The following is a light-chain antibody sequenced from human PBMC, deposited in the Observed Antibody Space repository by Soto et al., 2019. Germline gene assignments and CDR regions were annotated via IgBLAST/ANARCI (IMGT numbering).Light chain of an antibody. CDR2: AAS. CDR3: QQANSFPLT. CDR1: QTITNY. Sequence: IRRTQSPSCLSASVGDAITITFHISQTITNYLNWYQQRPGKVPNLLISAASSLQSGVPSRFSGSGSGTDFTLTISSLQPEDFATYYCQQANSFPLTFGQGTRLEIK. V-gene: IGKV1-39*01. J-gene: IGKJ5*01.